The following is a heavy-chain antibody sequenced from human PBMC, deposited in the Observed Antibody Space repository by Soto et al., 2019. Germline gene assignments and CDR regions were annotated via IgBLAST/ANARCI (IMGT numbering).Heavy chain of an antibody. Sequence: SETLSLTCTVSGDSIGRYYWSWIRQPPGKGLEWVGYIYYSGSFNYNPSLKSRVTISVDTSKNQFSLKLSSVTAADTAVYYCARDNGYSYGYTLDHWGQGTLVTVSS. D-gene: IGHD5-18*01. CDR3: ARDNGYSYGYTLDH. CDR2: IYYSGSF. CDR1: GDSIGRYY. V-gene: IGHV4-59*01. J-gene: IGHJ4*02.